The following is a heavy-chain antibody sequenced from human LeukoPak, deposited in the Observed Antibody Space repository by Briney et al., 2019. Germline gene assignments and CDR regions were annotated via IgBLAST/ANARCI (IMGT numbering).Heavy chain of an antibody. V-gene: IGHV3-7*01. CDR1: GFMFNNYW. J-gene: IGHJ4*02. CDR2: INQDGSDK. Sequence: PGGSLRLSCAASGFMFNNYWMTWVRQAPGKGLEWVGNINQDGSDKYYGDSVKGRFTISRDNAKNSLYLQMNSLRVEDTAVYYCATGSRYFDSWGQGNMVTVSS. CDR3: ATGSRYFDS. D-gene: IGHD2-15*01.